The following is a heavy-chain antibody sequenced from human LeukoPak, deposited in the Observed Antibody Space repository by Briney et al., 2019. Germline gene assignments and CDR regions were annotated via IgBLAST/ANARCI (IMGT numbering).Heavy chain of an antibody. CDR3: ARGRYYDSSGYCNDY. V-gene: IGHV1-69*04. Sequence: SVKVSCKASGGTFSSYAISWVRQAPGQGLEWMGRIIPILGTANYAQKFQGRVTITADKSTSTAYMELSSLRSEDTAVYYCARGRYYDSSGYCNDYWGQGTLVTVSS. D-gene: IGHD3-22*01. CDR2: IIPILGTA. J-gene: IGHJ4*02. CDR1: GGTFSSYA.